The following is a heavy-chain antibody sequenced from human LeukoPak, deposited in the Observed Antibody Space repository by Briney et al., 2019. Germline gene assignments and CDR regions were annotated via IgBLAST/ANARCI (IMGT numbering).Heavy chain of an antibody. V-gene: IGHV4-34*01. CDR1: GGSFSGYY. CDR2: INHSGST. CDR3: ARVYAYCSSTSCYGNYMDV. Sequence: SETLSLTCAVYGGSFSGYYWSWIRQPPGKGLEWIGEINHSGSTNYNPSLKSRVTISVDTSKNQFSLKLSSVTAADTAVYYCARVYAYCSSTSCYGNYMDVWGKGTTVTVSS. J-gene: IGHJ6*03. D-gene: IGHD2-2*01.